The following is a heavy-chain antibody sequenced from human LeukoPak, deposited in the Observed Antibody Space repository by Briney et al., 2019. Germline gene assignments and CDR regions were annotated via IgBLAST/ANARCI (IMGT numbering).Heavy chain of an antibody. D-gene: IGHD3-22*01. CDR2: ISAYNGNT. CDR1: GYTFTSYG. CDR3: ARVPPFITMIVVVTLVAFDI. Sequence: ASVKVSCKASGYTFTSYGISWVRQAPGQGLEWVGWISAYNGNTNYAQKLQGRVTMTTDTSTSTAYMELRSLRSDDTAVYYCARVPPFITMIVVVTLVAFDIWGQGTMVTVSS. J-gene: IGHJ3*02. V-gene: IGHV1-18*01.